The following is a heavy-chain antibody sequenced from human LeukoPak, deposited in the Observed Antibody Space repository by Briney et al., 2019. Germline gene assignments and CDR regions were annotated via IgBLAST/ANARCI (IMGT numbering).Heavy chain of an antibody. CDR3: ARVLRYSSGWYAVGYYFDY. J-gene: IGHJ4*02. CDR1: GGSFSGYY. CDR2: INHSGST. Sequence: PSETLSLTCAVYGGSFSGYYWSWIRQPPGKGLEWIGEINHSGSTNYNPSLKSRVTISVDTSKNQFSLKLSSVTAADTAVYYCARVLRYSSGWYAVGYYFDYWGQGTLVTVSS. V-gene: IGHV4-34*01. D-gene: IGHD6-19*01.